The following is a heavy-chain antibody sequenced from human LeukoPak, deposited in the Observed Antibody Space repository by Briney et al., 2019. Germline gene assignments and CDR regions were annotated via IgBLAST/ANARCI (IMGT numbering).Heavy chain of an antibody. J-gene: IGHJ4*02. D-gene: IGHD5-24*01. V-gene: IGHV3-73*01. Sequence: GGSLRLSCAASGFTFSSYGMHWVRQASGKGLEWVGLIRSKTKSYATAYAPSLKGRFTISRDDSKNTAYLQMNSLRTEDTAVYSCTSVEMATTSGFDYWGQGTLVTVSS. CDR2: IRSKTKSYAT. CDR3: TSVEMATTSGFDY. CDR1: GFTFSSYG.